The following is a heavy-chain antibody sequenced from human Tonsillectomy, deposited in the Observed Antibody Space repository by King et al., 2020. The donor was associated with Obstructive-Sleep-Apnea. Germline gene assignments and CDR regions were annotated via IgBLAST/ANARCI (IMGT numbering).Heavy chain of an antibody. V-gene: IGHV4-39*07. CDR3: ASLYYDFWSGYYESAFDI. Sequence: QLQESGPGLVKPSETPSLTCTVSGGSISSRSYYWGWIRHPPGKGLEWIGDNYFSGSTYYNPSLKSRVTISVDTSKNQFSLKLNSVTAADTAVYYCASLYYDFWSGYYESAFDIWGQGTMVTVSS. CDR1: GGSISSRSYY. J-gene: IGHJ3*02. D-gene: IGHD3-3*01. CDR2: NYFSGST.